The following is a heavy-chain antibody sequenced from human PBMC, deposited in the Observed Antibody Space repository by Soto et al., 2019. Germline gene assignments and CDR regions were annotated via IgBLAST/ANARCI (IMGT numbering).Heavy chain of an antibody. V-gene: IGHV3-7*01. D-gene: IGHD3-16*01. CDR3: ARQGGRRTYYYYYGMDV. CDR2: RKHDGSEK. Sequence: GASLRLSCIASGFTFSSYWMSCVRPAPGKGVGWWAHRKHDGSEKNYVDSVEGRFTISTDNAKTAVFLQMNSLRAEDTAVYYCARQGGRRTYYYYYGMDVWGQGTTVTVSS. J-gene: IGHJ6*02. CDR1: GFTFSSYW.